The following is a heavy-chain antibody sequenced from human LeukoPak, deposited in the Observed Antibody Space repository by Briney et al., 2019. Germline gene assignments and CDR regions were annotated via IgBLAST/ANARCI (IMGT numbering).Heavy chain of an antibody. V-gene: IGHV3-30*04. CDR1: GFTFSSYA. CDR3: ARDFYYDSCELLTAGFDY. J-gene: IGHJ4*02. D-gene: IGHD3-22*01. Sequence: PGGSLRLSCAASGFTFSSYAMHWVRQAPGKGLEWVAVISYDGSNKYYADSVKGRFTISRDNSKNALYLQMNSLRAEDTAVYYCARDFYYDSCELLTAGFDYWGQGTLVTVSS. CDR2: ISYDGSNK.